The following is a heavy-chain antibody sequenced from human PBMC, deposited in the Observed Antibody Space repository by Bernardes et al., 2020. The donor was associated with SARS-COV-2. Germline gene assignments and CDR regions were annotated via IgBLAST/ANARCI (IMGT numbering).Heavy chain of an antibody. CDR1: GYTFTGYY. Sequence: ASVKVSCKASGYTFTGYYMHWVRQAPGQGLEWMGWINPNRGGTNYAQKFQGRVTMTRDTSISTAYMELSRLRSDDTAVYYCARDQREYSSSSRYFDYWGQGTLVTVSS. V-gene: IGHV1-2*02. D-gene: IGHD6-6*01. CDR2: INPNRGGT. J-gene: IGHJ4*02. CDR3: ARDQREYSSSSRYFDY.